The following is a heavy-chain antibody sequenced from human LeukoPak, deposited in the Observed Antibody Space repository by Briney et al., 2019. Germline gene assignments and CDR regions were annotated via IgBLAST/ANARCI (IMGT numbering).Heavy chain of an antibody. V-gene: IGHV3-66*01. D-gene: IGHD1-26*01. J-gene: IGHJ4*02. CDR1: GFTVSSSY. Sequence: PGGSLRLSCAGSGFTVSSSYMSWVRQAPGKGLEWVSILYSGGSIFYADSVKGRFTISRDISKNMLYLQMNSLRADDTAVYYCARGAISSYYEDWGQGTLVTVSS. CDR3: ARGAISSYYED. CDR2: LYSGGSI.